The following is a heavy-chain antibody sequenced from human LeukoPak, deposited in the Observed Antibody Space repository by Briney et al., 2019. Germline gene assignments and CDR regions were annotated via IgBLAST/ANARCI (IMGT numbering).Heavy chain of an antibody. D-gene: IGHD3-22*01. J-gene: IGHJ5*02. CDR1: GGSISSGSYY. CDR2: IPTTGDI. V-gene: IGHV4-61*02. CDR3: ARGSIVGVESSFDP. Sequence: SKTLSLTCSVSGGSISSGSYYWAWIRQPAGKRLEWIGRIPTTGDINYNPYLKSRVTISKNTSRNQFSLKLTSVTAADTAVYYCARGSIVGVESSFDPWGRGTLVTVSS.